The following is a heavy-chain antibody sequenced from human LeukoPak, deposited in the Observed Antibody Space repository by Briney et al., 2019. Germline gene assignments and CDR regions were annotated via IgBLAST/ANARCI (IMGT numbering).Heavy chain of an antibody. J-gene: IGHJ3*01. Sequence: GGSLRLSCTAAAFTFSNYWMSWVRQAPGKGLEWVASINQDGSAKDSVHSVEGRFIISRDNVKNSLYLQMDSLRAEDTAVYYCARTSRASPGWRPRLKNAFDLWGLGTLVTVSS. CDR1: AFTFSNYW. CDR2: INQDGSAK. D-gene: IGHD6-6*01. V-gene: IGHV3-7*03. CDR3: ARTSRASPGWRPRLKNAFDL.